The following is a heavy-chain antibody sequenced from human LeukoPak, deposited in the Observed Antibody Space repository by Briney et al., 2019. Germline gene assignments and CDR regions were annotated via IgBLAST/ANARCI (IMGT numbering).Heavy chain of an antibody. CDR1: DDSFSSHY. J-gene: IGHJ4*02. CDR3: ARGIAARRKYNFDY. V-gene: IGHV4-59*11. CDR2: ISYIGRT. Sequence: PSETLSLTCAVSDDSFSSHYWTWIRQPPGKGLEWIGYISYIGRTNYNPSLKSRVTISIDTSKNQFSLKLTSVTAADTAVYYCARGIAARRKYNFDYWGQGTLVTVSS. D-gene: IGHD6-6*01.